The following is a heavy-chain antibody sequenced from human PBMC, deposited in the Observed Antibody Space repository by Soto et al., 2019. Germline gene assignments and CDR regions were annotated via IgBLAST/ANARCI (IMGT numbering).Heavy chain of an antibody. D-gene: IGHD3-16*02. V-gene: IGHV3-74*01. CDR3: TRWWSDQHFDY. CDR2: IDTDGSST. CDR1: GFTFSSYW. J-gene: IGHJ4*02. Sequence: GGSLRLSCAASGFTFSSYWMHWVRQAPGKGLVWVSRIDTDGSSTNYADSVKGRFTISRDNAKNTLYLQMNSLRAEDTAVYYCTRWWSDQHFDYWGQGTLVTV.